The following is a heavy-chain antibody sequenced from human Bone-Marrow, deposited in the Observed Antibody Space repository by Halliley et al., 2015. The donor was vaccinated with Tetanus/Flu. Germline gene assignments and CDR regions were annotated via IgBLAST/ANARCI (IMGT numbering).Heavy chain of an antibody. Sequence: EGVGTSYPGDADPGSSPSLQGHVTIPADKSISTAYLQWSSLKASDTAIYYCARHVVVKSSNDYWGQGTLVTVSS. V-gene: IGHV5-51*01. CDR2: SYPGDADP. D-gene: IGHD2-21*01. J-gene: IGHJ4*02. CDR3: ARHVVVKSSNDY.